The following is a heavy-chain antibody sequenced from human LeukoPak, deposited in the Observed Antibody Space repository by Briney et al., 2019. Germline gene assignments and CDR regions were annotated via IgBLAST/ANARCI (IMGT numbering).Heavy chain of an antibody. CDR1: GSTFSTYP. D-gene: IGHD6-19*01. CDR3: VKGPRPDITVAHTVEN. V-gene: IGHV3-23*01. CDR2: ISGNSVTI. J-gene: IGHJ4*02. Sequence: GGSLRLSCTASGSTFSTYPMTWVRQAPGQGLEWVSAISGNSVTIYYADSVKGRFTISRDNSKNSLYLQMNTVRAEDTAVYYCVKGPRPDITVAHTVENWGQGTLVTVSS.